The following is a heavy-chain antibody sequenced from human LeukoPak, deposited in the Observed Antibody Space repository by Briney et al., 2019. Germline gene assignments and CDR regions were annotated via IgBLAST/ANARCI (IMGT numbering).Heavy chain of an antibody. Sequence: SETLSLTCTVSGGYISSSSYHWGWIRQPPGKGLEWNGSIYYSGSTYYNPSLKSRVTISVDTSKNQFSLKLSSVTAADTAVYYCARITAGIAVAGTVDYWGQGTLVTVSS. J-gene: IGHJ4*02. CDR2: IYYSGST. CDR1: GGYISSSSYH. D-gene: IGHD6-19*01. CDR3: ARITAGIAVAGTVDY. V-gene: IGHV4-39*01.